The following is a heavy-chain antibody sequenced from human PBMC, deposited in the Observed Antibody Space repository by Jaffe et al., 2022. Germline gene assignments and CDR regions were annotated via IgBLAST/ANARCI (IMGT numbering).Heavy chain of an antibody. CDR3: ARGYYDFWSGYSSGWFDP. D-gene: IGHD3-3*01. V-gene: IGHV4-30-2*01. J-gene: IGHJ5*02. Sequence: QLQLQESGSGLVKPSQTLSLTCAVSGGSISSGGYSWSWIRQPPGKGLEWIGYIYHSGSTYYNPSLKSRVTISVDRSKNQFSLKLSSVTAADTAVYYCARGYYDFWSGYSSGWFDPWGQGTLVTVSS. CDR1: GGSISSGGYS. CDR2: IYHSGST.